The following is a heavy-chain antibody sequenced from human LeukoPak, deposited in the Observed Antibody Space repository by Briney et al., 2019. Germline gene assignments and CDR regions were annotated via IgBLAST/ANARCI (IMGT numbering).Heavy chain of an antibody. CDR1: GYSFSTYW. V-gene: IGHV5-51*01. J-gene: IGHJ4*02. D-gene: IGHD1-26*01. CDR3: ARLSGSYYLFDY. CDR2: IYPGDSDT. Sequence: GESLKISCKGSGYSFSTYWIGWVRQMPGKGLEWMGIIYPGDSDTKYSPAFQGQVTISADKSITTAYLQWSSLEASDTAMYYCARLSGSYYLFDYWGQGTLVTVSS.